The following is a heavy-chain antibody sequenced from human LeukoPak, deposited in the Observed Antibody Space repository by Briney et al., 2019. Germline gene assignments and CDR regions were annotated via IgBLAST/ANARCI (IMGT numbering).Heavy chain of an antibody. CDR1: GGSIISNSYP. D-gene: IGHD3-10*01. CDR2: MYYSGNT. Sequence: SETLSLTCTVSGGSIISNSYPWGWIRQPPGKGLEWIGSMYYSGNTYYNPSLKSRVTISVDTSKNQFSLKLSSVTAADTAVYYCARLNGSLGYYYYGMDVWGQGTTVTVSS. V-gene: IGHV4-39*07. J-gene: IGHJ6*02. CDR3: ARLNGSLGYYYYGMDV.